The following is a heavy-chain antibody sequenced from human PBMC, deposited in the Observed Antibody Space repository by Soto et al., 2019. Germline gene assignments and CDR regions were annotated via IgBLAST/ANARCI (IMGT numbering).Heavy chain of an antibody. D-gene: IGHD2-21*02. V-gene: IGHV4-39*01. Sequence: SETLSLTCTVSGGCISSSSYYWGWIRQPPGKGLEWIGSIYYSGSTYYNPSLKSRVTISVDTSKNQFSLKLSSVTAADTAVYYCARQAYCGGDCYLFFDYWGQGTLVTVSS. CDR2: IYYSGST. J-gene: IGHJ4*02. CDR3: ARQAYCGGDCYLFFDY. CDR1: GGCISSSSYY.